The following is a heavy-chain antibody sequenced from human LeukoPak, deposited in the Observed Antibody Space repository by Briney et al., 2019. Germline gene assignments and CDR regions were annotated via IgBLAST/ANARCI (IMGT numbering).Heavy chain of an antibody. D-gene: IGHD5-12*01. Sequence: PSETLSLTCTVSVGSISSSSYYWGWIRQPPGKGLEWIGSIYYSGSTYYNPSLKSRVTISVDTSKNQFSLKLSSVTAADTAVYYCARIRLHFDYWGQGTLVTVSS. CDR1: VGSISSSSYY. CDR2: IYYSGST. V-gene: IGHV4-39*01. CDR3: ARIRLHFDY. J-gene: IGHJ4*02.